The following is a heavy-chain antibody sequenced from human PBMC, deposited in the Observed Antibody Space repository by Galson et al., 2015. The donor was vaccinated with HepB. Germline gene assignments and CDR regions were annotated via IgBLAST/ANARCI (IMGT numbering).Heavy chain of an antibody. CDR1: GFTFSSYW. CDR2: IKQDGSEK. D-gene: IGHD3-3*01. CDR3: ARARDDFWSPKWFDP. Sequence: LRLSCAASGFTFSSYWMSWVRQAPGKGLEWVANIKQDGSEKYYVDSVKGRFTISRDNAKNSLYLQMNSLRAEDTAVYYCARARDDFWSPKWFDPWGQGTLVTVSS. J-gene: IGHJ5*02. V-gene: IGHV3-7*03.